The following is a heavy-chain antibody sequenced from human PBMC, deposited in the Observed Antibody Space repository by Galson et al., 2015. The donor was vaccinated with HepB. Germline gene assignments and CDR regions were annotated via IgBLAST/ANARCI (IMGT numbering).Heavy chain of an antibody. D-gene: IGHD6-6*01. J-gene: IGHJ4*02. CDR1: GFTFSSYG. CDR2: IWYDGSNK. V-gene: IGHV3-33*01. Sequence: SLRLSCAASGFTFSSYGMNWVRQAPGKGLEWVAVIWYDGSNKYYADSVKGRFTISRDNSKNTLYLQMNSLRAEDTAVYYCAREYSSSRYFDYWGQGTLVTVSS. CDR3: AREYSSSRYFDY.